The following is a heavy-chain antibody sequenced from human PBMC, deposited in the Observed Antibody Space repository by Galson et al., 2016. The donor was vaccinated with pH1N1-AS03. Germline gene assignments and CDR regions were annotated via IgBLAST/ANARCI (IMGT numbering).Heavy chain of an antibody. CDR1: GYAFTDYY. CDR2: INTDSGGT. D-gene: IGHD6-13*01. J-gene: IGHJ3*01. CDR3: VRGSPNSSSTNYAFEF. Sequence: SVKVSCKASGYAFTDYYMHLLRQAPGQGLEWMAWINTDSGGTDYAQKFQGRVTMTRDASISTTYMALSSLRSDDTAVYYCVRGSPNSSSTNYAFEFWGRGTMVTVSS. V-gene: IGHV1-2*02.